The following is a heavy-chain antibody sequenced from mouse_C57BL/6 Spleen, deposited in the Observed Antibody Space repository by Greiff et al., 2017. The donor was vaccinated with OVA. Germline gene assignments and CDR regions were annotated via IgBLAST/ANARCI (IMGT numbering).Heavy chain of an antibody. CDR3: ARLSNSPFAY. V-gene: IGHV1-50*01. Sequence: QVQLQQSGAELVKPGASVKLSCKASGYTFTSYWMQWVKQRPGQGLEWIGEIDPSDSYTNYNQKFKGKATLTVDTSSSTAYMQLSSLTSEDSAVYYCARLSNSPFAYWGQGTLVTVSA. CDR2: IDPSDSYT. CDR1: GYTFTSYW. J-gene: IGHJ3*01. D-gene: IGHD2-5*01.